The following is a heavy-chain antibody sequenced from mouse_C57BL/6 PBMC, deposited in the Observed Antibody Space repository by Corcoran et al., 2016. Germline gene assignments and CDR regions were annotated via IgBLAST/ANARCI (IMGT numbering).Heavy chain of an antibody. D-gene: IGHD1-1*01. CDR2: INPNNGGT. CDR1: GYTFTDYY. V-gene: IGHV1-26*01. Sequence: EVQLQQSGPERVKPGASVKISCKASGYTFTDYYMNWVKQSHGKGLEWIGDINPNNGGTSYNQKFKGKATLTVDKSSSTAYMELRSLTSEDSAVYYCARKDYGSSYPWYYDVWGTGTTVTVSS. J-gene: IGHJ1*03. CDR3: ARKDYGSSYPWYYDV.